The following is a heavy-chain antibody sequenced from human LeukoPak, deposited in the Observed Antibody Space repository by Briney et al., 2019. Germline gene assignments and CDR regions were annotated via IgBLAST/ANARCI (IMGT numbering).Heavy chain of an antibody. CDR3: AREASIPDLLRDYFDY. CDR2: IYYSGST. CDR1: GGSISSSSYY. D-gene: IGHD3-22*01. Sequence: SETLSLTCTVSGGSISSSSYYWGWIRQPPGKGLEWIGSIYYSGSTYYNPSLKSRVTISVDTSKNQFSLKLSSVTAADTAVYYCAREASIPDLLRDYFDYWGQGTLVTVSS. V-gene: IGHV4-39*07. J-gene: IGHJ4*02.